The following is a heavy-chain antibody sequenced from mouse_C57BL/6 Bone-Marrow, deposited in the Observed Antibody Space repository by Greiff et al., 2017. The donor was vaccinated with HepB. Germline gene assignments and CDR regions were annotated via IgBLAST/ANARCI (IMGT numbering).Heavy chain of an antibody. CDR3: ARGGNYYDYGRDY. J-gene: IGHJ2*01. Sequence: EVQLQQSGPELVKPGASVKISCKASGYTFTDYYMNWVKQSHGKSLEWIGDINPNNGGTSYNQKFKGKATLTVDKSSSTAYMELRSLTSEDSAVYYCARGGNYYDYGRDYWGQGTTLTVSS. CDR2: INPNNGGT. V-gene: IGHV1-26*01. D-gene: IGHD2-4*01. CDR1: GYTFTDYY.